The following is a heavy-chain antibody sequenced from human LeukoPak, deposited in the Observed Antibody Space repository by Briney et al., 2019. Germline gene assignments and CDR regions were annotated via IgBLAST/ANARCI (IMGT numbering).Heavy chain of an antibody. J-gene: IGHJ6*02. CDR1: GFTFRNYG. Sequence: GRSLRLSCAASGFTFRNYGMQWVRQAPGKGLERVAVISYDDSNKYHRASVKGRFTISRDNAKNTLYLQINSLRDEDTAVYYCAKNMVAFYHYYAIDVWGQGTTVTVSS. V-gene: IGHV3-30*18. D-gene: IGHD2-15*01. CDR3: AKNMVAFYHYYAIDV. CDR2: ISYDDSNK.